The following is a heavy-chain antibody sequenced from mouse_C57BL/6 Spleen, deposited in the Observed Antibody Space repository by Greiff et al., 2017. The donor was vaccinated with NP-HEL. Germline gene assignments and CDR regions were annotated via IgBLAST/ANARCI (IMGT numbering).Heavy chain of an antibody. D-gene: IGHD1-1*01. J-gene: IGHJ2*01. V-gene: IGHV1-59*01. CDR2: IDPSDSYT. Sequence: QVQLQQSGAELVRPGTSVKLSCKASGYTFTSYWMHWVKQRPGQGLEWIGVIDPSDSYTNYNQKFKGKATLTVDTSSSTAYMQLSSLTSEDSAVYYCARGGLLFDYWGQGTTLTVSS. CDR3: ARGGLLFDY. CDR1: GYTFTSYW.